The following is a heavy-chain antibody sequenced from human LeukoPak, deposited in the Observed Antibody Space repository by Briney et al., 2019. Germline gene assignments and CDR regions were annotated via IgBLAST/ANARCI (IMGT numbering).Heavy chain of an antibody. V-gene: IGHV1-69*01. CDR2: IIPIFGTA. D-gene: IGHD3-10*01. CDR1: GGTFSSYA. Sequence: SVKVSCKASGGTFSSYAISWVRQAPGQGVEWMGGIIPIFGTANYAQNFQGRVTITADESTSTAYMELSSLRSEDTAVYYCARDRGGSGSYGYYYYGMDVWGKGTTVTVSS. J-gene: IGHJ6*04. CDR3: ARDRGGSGSYGYYYYGMDV.